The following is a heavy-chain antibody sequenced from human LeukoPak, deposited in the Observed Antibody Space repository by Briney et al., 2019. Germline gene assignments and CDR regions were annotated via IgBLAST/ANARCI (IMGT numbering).Heavy chain of an antibody. CDR2: ISAYNGNT. V-gene: IGHV1-18*01. CDR3: ASEEGYSGYDFNY. CDR1: GYTFTSYG. D-gene: IGHD5-12*01. Sequence: ASVRVSCKPSGYTFTSYGISWVRQTPGQGLEWMGWISAYNGNTDYAQKLQGRVTMTTDTSTSTAYMELTSLRSEDTAVYYCASEEGYSGYDFNYWGQGTLVTVS. J-gene: IGHJ4*02.